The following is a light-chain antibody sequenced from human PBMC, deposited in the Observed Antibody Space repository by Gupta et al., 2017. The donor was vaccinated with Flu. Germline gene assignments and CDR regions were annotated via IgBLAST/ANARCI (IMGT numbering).Light chain of an antibody. CDR2: DVS. Sequence: PATLSWSPGERATLSCIARQNVSTYLAWYQQKPGQAPSLLIYDVSSRATGLPARFSGSGSGTDFSLTISIRDPEDFAVYYCQQRVIWPKTFGGGTRVEIK. CDR3: QQRVIWPKT. CDR1: QNVSTY. V-gene: IGKV3-11*01. J-gene: IGKJ4*01.